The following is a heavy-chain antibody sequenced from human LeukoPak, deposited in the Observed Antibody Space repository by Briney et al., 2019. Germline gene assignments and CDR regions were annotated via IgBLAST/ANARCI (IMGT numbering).Heavy chain of an antibody. CDR3: ARGPPTIVVVITTGDFDS. CDR2: INPNSGGT. D-gene: IGHD3-22*01. J-gene: IGHJ4*02. CDR1: GYTFTGYY. V-gene: IGHV1-2*02. Sequence: ASVKVSCKASGYTFTGYYIHWVRQAPGQGLEWLGWINPNSGGTNYAQKFQGRVTMTRDTSISTAYMELRRLRSDDRAVYYCARGPPTIVVVITTGDFDSWGQGTLVTVSS.